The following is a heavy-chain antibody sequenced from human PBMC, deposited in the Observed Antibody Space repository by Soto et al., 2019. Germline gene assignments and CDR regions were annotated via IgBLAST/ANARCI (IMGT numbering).Heavy chain of an antibody. Sequence: QVQLVQSGGGVVQPGGSLRLSCAASGFTLSRNGMHWVRQAPGKGLEWVAILWNDGYTKYYADSVQGRFATPRDSSKPTLYLQMNSLRVDDTAVYYCARDYGDLGYDSWGQGTLVTVSS. CDR2: LWNDGYTK. CDR1: GFTLSRNG. CDR3: ARDYGDLGYDS. J-gene: IGHJ4*02. V-gene: IGHV3-33*01. D-gene: IGHD4-17*01.